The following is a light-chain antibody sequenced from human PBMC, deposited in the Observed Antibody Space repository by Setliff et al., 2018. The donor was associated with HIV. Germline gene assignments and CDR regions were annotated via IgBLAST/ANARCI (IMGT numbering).Light chain of an antibody. Sequence: QSVLTQPPSASGTPGQLVTISCSGSSSNIGRRTVNWYQQVPGMAPKLLIYSQNQRPSGVPDRISASKSGTSASLAISGLQSDDEADYYCSAWDDSLNACVFGTGTKVTVL. CDR3: SAWDDSLNACV. V-gene: IGLV1-44*01. CDR2: SQN. J-gene: IGLJ1*01. CDR1: SSNIGRRT.